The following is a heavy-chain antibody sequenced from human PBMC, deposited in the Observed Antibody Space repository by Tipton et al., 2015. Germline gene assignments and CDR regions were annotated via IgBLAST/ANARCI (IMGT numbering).Heavy chain of an antibody. V-gene: IGHV3-21*01. CDR1: GFSFSTYV. D-gene: IGHD2-8*01. Sequence: SLRLSCAASGFSFSTYVMSWIRQAPGKGLEWASSIASSYIYYADAVKGRFTITRDNGKDSLNLQMSSLRAEDTAVYYCARGGGCTKGVCYYPDYWGQGTLVTVSS. J-gene: IGHJ4*02. CDR2: IASSYI. CDR3: ARGGGCTKGVCYYPDY.